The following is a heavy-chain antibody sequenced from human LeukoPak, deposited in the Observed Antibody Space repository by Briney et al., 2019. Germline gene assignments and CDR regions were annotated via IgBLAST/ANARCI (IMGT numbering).Heavy chain of an antibody. Sequence: ASVKVSCKASGYTFTSYDINWVRQATGQGLEWMGWMNPNSGNTGYAQKFQGRVTMTRNTSISTAYMELSSLRSEDTAVYYCATSNYYGSGSANWFDPWGQGTLVTVSS. CDR1: GYTFTSYD. CDR3: ATSNYYGSGSANWFDP. V-gene: IGHV1-8*01. J-gene: IGHJ5*02. D-gene: IGHD3-10*01. CDR2: MNPNSGNT.